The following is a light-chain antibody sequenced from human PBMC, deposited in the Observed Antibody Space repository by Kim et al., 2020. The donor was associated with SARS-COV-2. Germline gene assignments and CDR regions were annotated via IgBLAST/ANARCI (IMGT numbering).Light chain of an antibody. J-gene: IGLJ1*01. CDR1: NIGSKS. Sequence: SYELTQSPSVSVAPGETARITCGGTNIGSKSVHWYQQRPGRAPVLVIYYDRDRPSGIPERFSGSNSGNTATLTISGVEAGDEADYYCQVWDTNTDHHVFG. CDR2: YDR. V-gene: IGLV3-21*01. CDR3: QVWDTNTDHHV.